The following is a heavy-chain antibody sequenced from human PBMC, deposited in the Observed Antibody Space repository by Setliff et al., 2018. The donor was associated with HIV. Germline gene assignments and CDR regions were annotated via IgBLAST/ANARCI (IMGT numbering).Heavy chain of an antibody. V-gene: IGHV4-59*11. Sequence: SETLSLTCTVSAASIRSHYWSWIRQSPGKGLEWIGNFYYTGSTDYNPSFKSRVTISLDKSNNQISLNLSSATAADTAVYYCTKWARALPLGRDDWGQGTLVTVSS. D-gene: IGHD1-26*01. J-gene: IGHJ4*02. CDR1: AASIRSHY. CDR3: TKWARALPLGRDD. CDR2: FYYTGST.